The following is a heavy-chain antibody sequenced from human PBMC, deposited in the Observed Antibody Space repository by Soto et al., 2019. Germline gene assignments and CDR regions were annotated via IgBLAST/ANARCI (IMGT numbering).Heavy chain of an antibody. V-gene: IGHV2-5*01. J-gene: IGHJ4*02. CDR1: GFSLSTGGVT. CDR3: AQRDILTGHVNY. D-gene: IGHD3-9*01. CDR2: IYWNDDK. Sequence: SGPTLVNPTQTLTLTCTFSGFSLSTGGVTVGWIRQPPGKALEWLALIYWNDDKHYRPSLRSSLTITKDTSKNQVVLTMTNVDPVDTATYYCAQRDILTGHVNYWGQGTLVTVSS.